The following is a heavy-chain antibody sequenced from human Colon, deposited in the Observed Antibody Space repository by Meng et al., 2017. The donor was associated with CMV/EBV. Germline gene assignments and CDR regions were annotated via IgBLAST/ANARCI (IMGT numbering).Heavy chain of an antibody. CDR3: ARVGYGYLF. CDR1: GGSILSSSYY. J-gene: IGHJ4*02. D-gene: IGHD5-18*01. CDR2: IYDTGSA. Sequence: GSLRLSCSVSGGSILSSSYYWAWIRQPPGKGLERIGNIYDTGSAYYNPSLESRATISLDTPKNQVSLKLSSVTAADTAVYYCARVGYGYLFWGQGALVTVSS. V-gene: IGHV4-39*07.